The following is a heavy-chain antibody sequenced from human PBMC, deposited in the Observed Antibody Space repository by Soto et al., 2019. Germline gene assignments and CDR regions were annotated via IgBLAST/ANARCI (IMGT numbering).Heavy chain of an antibody. J-gene: IGHJ6*02. CDR3: ARGTKYYYYGMDV. V-gene: IGHV1-2*04. CDR2: INPNSGGT. D-gene: IGHD2-8*01. Sequence: QVQLVQSGAEVKKPGASVKVSCKASGYTFTGYYMHWVRQAPGQGLEWMGWINPNSGGTNYAQKCRXWXXMTRDTSTSTAYMELSRLRSDDTAVYYCARGTKYYYYGMDVWGQGTTVTVSS. CDR1: GYTFTGYY.